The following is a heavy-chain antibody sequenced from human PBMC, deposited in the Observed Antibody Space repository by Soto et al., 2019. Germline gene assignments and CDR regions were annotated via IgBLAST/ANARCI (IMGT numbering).Heavy chain of an antibody. CDR1: GGTFSSYS. V-gene: IGHV1-69*13. CDR2: IIPIFGTA. D-gene: IGHD1-26*01. J-gene: IGHJ5*02. Sequence: SVKVSCKASGGTFSSYSISWVRQAPGQGLEWMGGIIPIFGTANYAQKFQGRVTITADESTSTAYMELSSLRSEDTAVYYCARVVGATFHNWFDPWGQGTLVTVSS. CDR3: ARVVGATFHNWFDP.